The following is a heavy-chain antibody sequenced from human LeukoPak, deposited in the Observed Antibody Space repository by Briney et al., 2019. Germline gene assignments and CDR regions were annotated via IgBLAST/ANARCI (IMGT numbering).Heavy chain of an antibody. D-gene: IGHD6-13*01. J-gene: IGHJ4*02. Sequence: GGSLRLSCAASGXTFSSYGMHWVRQAPGKGLVWVARIHSDGSSTTYADSVKGRFTISRDNAKNTLYLQMNSLRAEDTAVYYCARDIYSKSGDDYWGQGTLVTVSS. CDR1: GXTFSSYG. V-gene: IGHV3-74*01. CDR2: IHSDGSST. CDR3: ARDIYSKSGDDY.